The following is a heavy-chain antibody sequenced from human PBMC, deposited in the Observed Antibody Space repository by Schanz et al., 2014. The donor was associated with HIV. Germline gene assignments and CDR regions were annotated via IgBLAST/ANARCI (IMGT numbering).Heavy chain of an antibody. CDR3: VRETSSGVDYFDY. CDR1: GFSVSDYY. J-gene: IGHJ4*02. D-gene: IGHD3-10*01. Sequence: EVQLVESGGGLIYPGGSLRLSCAVSGFSVSDYYMNWVRQAPGKGLEWVSSISGGSGDKLYADSIKGRFTISRDNGNNLYLQMDSLRGEDTAVYYCVRETSSGVDYFDYWGQGTLVTVS. CDR2: ISGGSGDK. V-gene: IGHV3-21*02.